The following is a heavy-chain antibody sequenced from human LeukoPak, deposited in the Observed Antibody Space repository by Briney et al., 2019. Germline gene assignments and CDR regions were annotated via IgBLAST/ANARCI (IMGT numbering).Heavy chain of an antibody. CDR3: AKDIYGSGSDFDY. Sequence: GGSLRLSCAASGFTFSSYSMNWVRQAPGKGLEWVSSISSSSSYIYYADSVKGRFTISRDNAKNSLYLQMNSLRAEDTALYYCAKDIYGSGSDFDYWGQGTLVTVSS. CDR1: GFTFSSYS. CDR2: ISSSSSYI. J-gene: IGHJ4*02. D-gene: IGHD3-10*01. V-gene: IGHV3-21*04.